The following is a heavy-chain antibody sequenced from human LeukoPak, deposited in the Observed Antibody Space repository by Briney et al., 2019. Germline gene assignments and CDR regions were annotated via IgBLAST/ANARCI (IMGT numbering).Heavy chain of an antibody. CDR1: GFTFSSYS. D-gene: IGHD3-3*01. J-gene: IGHJ4*02. CDR3: AGAHYYDFWSGQYYFDY. Sequence: PVGSLRLSCAASGFTFSSYSMNWVRQAPGKGLEWVSYISSSSSTIYYADSVKGRFTISRDNAKNSLYLQVNSLRAEDTAVYYCAGAHYYDFWSGQYYFDYWGQGTLVTVS. V-gene: IGHV3-48*01. CDR2: ISSSSSTI.